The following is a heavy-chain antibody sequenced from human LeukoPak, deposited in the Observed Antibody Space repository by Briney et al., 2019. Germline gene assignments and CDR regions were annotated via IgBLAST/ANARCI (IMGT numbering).Heavy chain of an antibody. Sequence: GGSLRLSCAASGFTFSSYSMNWVRQAPGKGLEWASSISSSSSYIYYADSVKGRFTISRDNAKNSLYLQMNSLRAEDTAVYYCARVPHCSGGSCYSFNYYGMDVWGKGTTVTVSS. V-gene: IGHV3-21*01. J-gene: IGHJ6*04. CDR3: ARVPHCSGGSCYSFNYYGMDV. CDR2: ISSSSSYI. CDR1: GFTFSSYS. D-gene: IGHD2-15*01.